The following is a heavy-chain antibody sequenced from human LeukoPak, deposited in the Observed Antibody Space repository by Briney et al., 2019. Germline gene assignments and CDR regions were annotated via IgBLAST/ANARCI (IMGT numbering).Heavy chain of an antibody. CDR1: GFTFSSYG. CDR3: AKDLGTYDYVWGNFDY. Sequence: GGSLRLSCAAYGFTFSSYGMHWVRQAPGKGLEWVAVISYDGSNKYYADSVKGRFTISRDNSKDTLYLQMNSLRAEDTAVYYCAKDLGTYDYVWGNFDYWGQGTLVTVSS. V-gene: IGHV3-30*18. CDR2: ISYDGSNK. D-gene: IGHD3-16*01. J-gene: IGHJ4*02.